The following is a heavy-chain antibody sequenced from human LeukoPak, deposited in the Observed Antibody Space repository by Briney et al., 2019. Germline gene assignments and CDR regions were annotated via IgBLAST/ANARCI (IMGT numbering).Heavy chain of an antibody. CDR2: INQDGSDK. D-gene: IGHD6-19*01. V-gene: IGHV3-7*03. CDR3: AVGSGWLSDS. CDR1: GLTSTTYW. J-gene: IGHJ4*02. Sequence: GGSLRLSCVVSGLTSTTYWMDWVRQAPGKGLEWVANINQDGSDKHYVGSVKGRLSVSGDYAKKSLYLQMNNLRDDDTAVYYCAVGSGWLSDSWSQGALVTVSS.